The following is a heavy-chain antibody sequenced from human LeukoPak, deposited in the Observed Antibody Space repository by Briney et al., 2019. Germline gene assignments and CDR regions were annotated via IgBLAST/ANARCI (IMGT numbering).Heavy chain of an antibody. Sequence: PSETLSLTCTVSWASITSVGYYWSWIRQHPHRGLEGIEYLYYTGSSFYNPSLKSRVTISVDTSENQFSLTLPSVTAADPAVYYCATKPGYCSGGSCYSQNGNWFDPWGQGTMVTVSS. CDR1: WASITSVGYY. D-gene: IGHD2-15*01. CDR3: ATKPGYCSGGSCYSQNGNWFDP. CDR2: LYYTGSS. J-gene: IGHJ5*02. V-gene: IGHV4-31*03.